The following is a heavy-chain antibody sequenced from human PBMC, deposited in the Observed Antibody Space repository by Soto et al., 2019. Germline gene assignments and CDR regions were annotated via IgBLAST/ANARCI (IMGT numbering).Heavy chain of an antibody. J-gene: IGHJ4*02. CDR2: IYSRGNT. CDR1: AGSIGSGFYY. D-gene: IGHD6-19*01. V-gene: IGHV4-31*03. CDR3: ARGPLIAVAGKRGIFDC. Sequence: PSETLSLTCTVSAGSIGSGFYYWSWIRQHPGKGLEWIGYIYSRGNTYYNPSLKSRVTISVDTSKNQFSLTLSSVTAADTAVYYCARGPLIAVAGKRGIFDCWGQGTLVTVSS.